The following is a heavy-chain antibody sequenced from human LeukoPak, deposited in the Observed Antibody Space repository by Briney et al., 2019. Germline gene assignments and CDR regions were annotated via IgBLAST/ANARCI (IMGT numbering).Heavy chain of an antibody. Sequence: SETLSLTCTVSGGSISSYYLSWIRQPPGKGLQWIGYIYYSGSTNYNPSLKSRVTISVDTSKNQFSLKLSSVTATDTAMYFCARDRAGPEGFDIWGQGTMVTVSS. CDR3: ARDRAGPEGFDI. V-gene: IGHV4-59*01. J-gene: IGHJ3*02. D-gene: IGHD3-10*01. CDR1: GGSISSYY. CDR2: IYYSGST.